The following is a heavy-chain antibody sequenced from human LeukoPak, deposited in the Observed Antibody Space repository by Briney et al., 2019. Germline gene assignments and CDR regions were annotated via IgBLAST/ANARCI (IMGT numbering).Heavy chain of an antibody. CDR2: IYYSGST. CDR1: GGSISSGGYS. Sequence: PSQTLSLTCTVSGGSISSGGYSWSWIRQHPGKGLEWIGYIYYSGSTYYNPSLKSRVTISVDTSKNQFSLKLSSVTAADTAVYYCARFPNYFDYWGQGTLVTVSS. CDR3: ARFPNYFDY. J-gene: IGHJ4*02. V-gene: IGHV4-31*03.